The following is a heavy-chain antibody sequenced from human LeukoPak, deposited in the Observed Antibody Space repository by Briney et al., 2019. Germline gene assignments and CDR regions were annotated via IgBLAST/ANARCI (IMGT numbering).Heavy chain of an antibody. CDR1: GFTFSTYI. V-gene: IGHV3-21*01. CDR2: ISSSSDYI. Sequence: KPGGSLRLSCAASGFTFSTYIMNWVRQAPGKGLEWVSSISSSSDYIYYVDSVKGRFTISRDNAKKSLYLQMNSLRAEDTAVYYCARGNIKFDYWGQGTLVAVSS. J-gene: IGHJ4*02. CDR3: ARGNIKFDY.